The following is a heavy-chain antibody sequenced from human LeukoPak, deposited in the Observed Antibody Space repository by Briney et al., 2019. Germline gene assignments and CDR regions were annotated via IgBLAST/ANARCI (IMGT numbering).Heavy chain of an antibody. CDR2: IYYSGST. Sequence: PSETLSLTCTVSGGSISIGGYCGSWIRQHRGKCLELIGYIYYSGSTYYNPSLKGRVTISVDTSKNQFSLKLSSVTAADTAVYYCARENYGDYWINWFDPWGQGTLVTVSS. CDR1: GGSISIGGYC. V-gene: IGHV4-31*03. J-gene: IGHJ5*02. D-gene: IGHD4-17*01. CDR3: ARENYGDYWINWFDP.